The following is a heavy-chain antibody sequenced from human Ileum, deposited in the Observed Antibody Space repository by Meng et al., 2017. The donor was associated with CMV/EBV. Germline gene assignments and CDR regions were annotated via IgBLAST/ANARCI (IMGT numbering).Heavy chain of an antibody. D-gene: IGHD5-24*01. CDR3: VRENRDGYHNGVVG. J-gene: IGHJ4*02. CDR1: GGSISSYY. Sequence: GSLRLSCTVSGGSISSYYWSWIRQPPGKGLEWIGYIYYSGSTNYNPSLKSRVTISVDTSKNQFSLRLASVTAADTAVYYCVRENRDGYHNGVVGWGQGMLVTVSS. V-gene: IGHV4-59*12. CDR2: IYYSGST.